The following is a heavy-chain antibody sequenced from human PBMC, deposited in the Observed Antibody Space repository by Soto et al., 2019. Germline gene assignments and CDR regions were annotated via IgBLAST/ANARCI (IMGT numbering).Heavy chain of an antibody. CDR1: GFTFSTYG. D-gene: IGHD3-22*01. V-gene: IGHV3-30*18. Sequence: PGGSLRLSCAASGFTFSTYGMHWVRQAPGKGLEWVAVISYDGSDKYYADSVKGRFTISRDSSKNMPYLQMNSLRAEDTAIYYCAKESYYDSSDYNAFDIWGQGTMVTVSS. CDR3: AKESYYDSSDYNAFDI. J-gene: IGHJ3*02. CDR2: ISYDGSDK.